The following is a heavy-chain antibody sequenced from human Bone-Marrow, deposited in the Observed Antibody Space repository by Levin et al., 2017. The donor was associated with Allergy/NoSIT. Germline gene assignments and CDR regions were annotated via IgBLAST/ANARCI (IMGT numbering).Heavy chain of an antibody. CDR2: ISWNSGSI. J-gene: IGHJ4*02. Sequence: GGSLRLSCAASGFTFDDYAMHWVRQAPGKGLEWVSGISWNSGSIGYADSVKGRFTISRDSAKNSLYLQMHSLRAEDAALYYCAKDIAAVGRGFHYWGQGTLVTVSS. V-gene: IGHV3-9*01. CDR3: AKDIAAVGRGFHY. D-gene: IGHD6-13*01. CDR1: GFTFDDYA.